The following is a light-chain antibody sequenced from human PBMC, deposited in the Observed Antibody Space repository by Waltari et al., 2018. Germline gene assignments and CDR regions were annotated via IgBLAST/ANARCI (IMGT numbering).Light chain of an antibody. Sequence: QAVLTQPSSLSASPGASASLTCTLRSGIDVGTYRISWYRTKPGSPPHYLLRYRSDSDKQQGSGVPSRFSGSKDASANAGILLISGLQSDDEADYYCMIWDSSAWVFGGGTKLTVL. CDR3: MIWDSSAWV. CDR2: YRSDSDK. J-gene: IGLJ3*02. CDR1: SGIDVGTYR. V-gene: IGLV5-45*03.